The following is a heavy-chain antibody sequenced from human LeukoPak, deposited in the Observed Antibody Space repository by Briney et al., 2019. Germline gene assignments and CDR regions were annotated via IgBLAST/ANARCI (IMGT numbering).Heavy chain of an antibody. V-gene: IGHV1-18*01. D-gene: IGHD1-26*01. J-gene: IGHJ4*02. Sequence: ASVKVSCKASGYTFTSYDINWVRQAPGQGLEWMGWISAYNGNTNYAQKLQGRVTMTTDTSTSTAYMELRSLRSDDTAVYYCARTKGGSYSPPGLFYFDYWGQGTLVTVSS. CDR1: GYTFTSYD. CDR2: ISAYNGNT. CDR3: ARTKGGSYSPPGLFYFDY.